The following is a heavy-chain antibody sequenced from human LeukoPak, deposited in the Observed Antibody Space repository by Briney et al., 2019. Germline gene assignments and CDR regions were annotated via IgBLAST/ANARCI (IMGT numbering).Heavy chain of an antibody. V-gene: IGHV4-39*01. Sequence: SETLSLTCTVSGGSIRSSTYYWAWIRQPPGKGLEWIETIHYTGTTYYNPSLKSRVTITGDTSKNQFSLNLSSVTAADTAFYYCARLGGYYDPPDYWGQGTLVTVSS. CDR3: ARLGGYYDPPDY. J-gene: IGHJ4*02. CDR1: GGSIRSSTYY. D-gene: IGHD3-22*01. CDR2: IHYTGTT.